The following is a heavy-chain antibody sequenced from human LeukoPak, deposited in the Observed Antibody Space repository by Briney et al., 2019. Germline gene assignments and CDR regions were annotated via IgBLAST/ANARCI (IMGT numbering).Heavy chain of an antibody. CDR1: GGSISSGDYY. V-gene: IGHV4-30-4*08. Sequence: SETLSLTCTVSGGSISSGDYYWSWIRQPPGKGLEWIGYIYYSGSTYNNPSLKSRVTISVDTSKNQFSLKLSSVTAGDTAVYYCARGPGSGSYYKVGFDYWGQGTLVTVSS. CDR2: IYYSGST. CDR3: ARGPGSGSYYKVGFDY. J-gene: IGHJ4*02. D-gene: IGHD3-10*01.